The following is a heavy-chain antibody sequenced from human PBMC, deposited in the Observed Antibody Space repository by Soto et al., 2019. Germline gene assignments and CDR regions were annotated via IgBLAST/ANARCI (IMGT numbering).Heavy chain of an antibody. J-gene: IGHJ4*02. CDR3: AKETRVNWGLDY. D-gene: IGHD7-27*01. Sequence: GGSLRLSCAASGFTFSSYAMSWVRQAPGKGLEWVSAISGSGGSTYYADSVKGRFTISRDNSKNTLYLQMNSLRAEETAVYDCAKETRVNWGLDYWGQGTLVTVSS. V-gene: IGHV3-23*01. CDR1: GFTFSSYA. CDR2: ISGSGGST.